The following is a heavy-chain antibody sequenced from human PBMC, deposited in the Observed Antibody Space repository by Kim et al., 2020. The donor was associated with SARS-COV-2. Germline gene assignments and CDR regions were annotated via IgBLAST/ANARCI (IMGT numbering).Heavy chain of an antibody. CDR2: FYYTGIT. CDR3: VRVRSREDDAVDF. D-gene: IGHD2-2*01. V-gene: IGHV4-30-2*01. CDR1: GASISSGDFS. J-gene: IGHJ3*01. Sequence: SETLSLTCTVSGASISSGDFSWSWIRQPPGKGLEWIGYFYYTGITLYNPSLESRVTPSVDKSNNQFSLSLTSVTAADTATYYCVRVRSREDDAVDFWGQGTLVTVSS.